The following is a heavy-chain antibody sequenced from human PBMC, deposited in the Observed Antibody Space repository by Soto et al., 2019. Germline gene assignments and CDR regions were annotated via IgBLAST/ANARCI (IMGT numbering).Heavy chain of an antibody. Sequence: XGSLRLSCAASGFTFTRYSMNWVRQAPGKGLEWVSSISSTTNYIYYADSMKGRFTVSRDNAKNSVYLEMNSLSAEDTAVYYCARESEDLTSTFDSWGQGTLVTVSS. D-gene: IGHD7-27*01. CDR2: ISSTTNYI. V-gene: IGHV3-21*01. CDR1: GFTFTRYS. J-gene: IGHJ4*02. CDR3: ARESEDLTSTFDS.